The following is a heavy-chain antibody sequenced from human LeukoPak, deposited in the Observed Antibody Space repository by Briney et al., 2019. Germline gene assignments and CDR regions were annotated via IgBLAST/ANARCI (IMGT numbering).Heavy chain of an antibody. CDR1: GFTSCDYN. CDR2: IYSGVDT. V-gene: IGHV3-53*01. D-gene: IGHD3-22*01. Sequence: GGSLRLSRAASGFTSCDYNMSCVCEAPGKGLGWVSVIYSGVDTYNADSVQGRLTLSRDNSKNTLYLQMNSLRAEDTAVYSCARRRRYDYDSRGYSDYAFDYWGQGTLVTVSS. J-gene: IGHJ4*02. CDR3: ARRRRYDYDSRGYSDYAFDY.